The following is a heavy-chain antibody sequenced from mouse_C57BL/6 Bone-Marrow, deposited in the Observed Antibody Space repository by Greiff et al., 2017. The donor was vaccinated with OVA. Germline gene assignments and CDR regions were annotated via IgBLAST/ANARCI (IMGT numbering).Heavy chain of an antibody. CDR1: GYTFTSYG. Sequence: VQLKESGAELARPGASVKLSCKASGYTFTSYGISWVKQRTGQGLEWIGEIYPRSGNTYYNEKFKGKATLTADKSSSTAYMELRSLTSEDSAVYFCARRARYGSSHWYFDVWGTGTTVTVSS. V-gene: IGHV1-81*01. CDR2: IYPRSGNT. D-gene: IGHD1-1*01. J-gene: IGHJ1*03. CDR3: ARRARYGSSHWYFDV.